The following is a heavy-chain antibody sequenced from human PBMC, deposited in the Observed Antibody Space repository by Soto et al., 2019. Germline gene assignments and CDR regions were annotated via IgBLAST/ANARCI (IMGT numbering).Heavy chain of an antibody. CDR1: GDSISSYY. V-gene: IGHV4-59*03. D-gene: IGHD2-15*01. J-gene: IGHJ4*02. CDR2: LYYGRSA. Sequence: QVQLQESGPGLVKPSETLSLTCAVSGDSISSYYCMWIRQPPGKGLESIGYLYYGRSANYNPSLKSRVTLGVDTSTNQGSLALSSMTAVDTAVYYFAVRSMAVVPEYGGQGTLFTVSS. CDR3: AVRSMAVVPEY.